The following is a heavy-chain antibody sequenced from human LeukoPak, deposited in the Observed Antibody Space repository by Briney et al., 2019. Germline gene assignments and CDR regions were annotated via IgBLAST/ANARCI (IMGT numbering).Heavy chain of an antibody. CDR2: ISGSGGST. D-gene: IGHD3-16*01. Sequence: PGGSLRLSCAASGFTFSSYAMSWVRQAPGKGLEWVSAISGSGGSTYYADSVKGRFTISRDNAKNSLYLQMNSLRAEDTAVYYCARVRGGCFDYWGQGTLVTVSS. V-gene: IGHV3-23*01. CDR1: GFTFSSYA. CDR3: ARVRGGCFDY. J-gene: IGHJ4*02.